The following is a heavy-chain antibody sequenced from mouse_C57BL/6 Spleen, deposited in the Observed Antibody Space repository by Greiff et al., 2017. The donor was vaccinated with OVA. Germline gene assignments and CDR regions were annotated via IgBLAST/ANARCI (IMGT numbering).Heavy chain of an antibody. D-gene: IGHD1-1*01. CDR2: IHPNNGSN. CDR3: TRCYYGSSFYY. V-gene: IGHV1-64*01. Sequence: VQLQQSGAELVKPGASVKLSCKASGYTFTSYWMHWVKQRPGQGLEWIGMIHPNNGSNNYNEKFKSKATLTVDKSSSTAYMQLSSLTSEDSSVYYCTRCYYGSSFYYWGQGTTLTVSS. J-gene: IGHJ2*01. CDR1: GYTFTSYW.